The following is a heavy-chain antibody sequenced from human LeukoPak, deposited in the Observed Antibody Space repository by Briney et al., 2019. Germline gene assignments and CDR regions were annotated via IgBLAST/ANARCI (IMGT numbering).Heavy chain of an antibody. CDR2: IYSGGST. Sequence: GGSLRLSCAASGFIVSSNYMSWVRQAPGKGLEWVSVIYSGGSTYYADSVKGRFTISRDNSKNTLYLQMNSLRAEDTAVYYCAREKDGISHFDYWGQGTLVTVSS. CDR3: AREKDGISHFDY. V-gene: IGHV3-53*01. D-gene: IGHD4-23*01. J-gene: IGHJ4*02. CDR1: GFIVSSNY.